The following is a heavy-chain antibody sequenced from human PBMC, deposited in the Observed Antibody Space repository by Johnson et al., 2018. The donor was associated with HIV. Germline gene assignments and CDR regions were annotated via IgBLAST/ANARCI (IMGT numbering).Heavy chain of an antibody. D-gene: IGHD2-2*02. J-gene: IGHJ3*02. CDR1: GFTFRNYG. CDR2: IYSGGST. V-gene: IGHV3-NL1*01. Sequence: QVQLVESGGGVVQPGGSLRLSCAASGFTFRNYGMHWVRQAPGQGLEWVSVIYSGGSTYYADSVKGRFTISRDNIKNSLYLQMNSLRPEDTALYYCVKDIASGYTNGGTLDIWGQGTMVTVSS. CDR3: VKDIASGYTNGGTLDI.